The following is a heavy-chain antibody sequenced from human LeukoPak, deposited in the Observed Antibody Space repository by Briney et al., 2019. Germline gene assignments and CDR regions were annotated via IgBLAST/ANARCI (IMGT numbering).Heavy chain of an antibody. CDR3: AREGYDFWSGTFDF. CDR1: GYTFTSYG. D-gene: IGHD3-3*01. V-gene: IGHV1-18*01. Sequence: ASVKVSCKASGYTFTSYGISWVRQAPGQGLEWMGWISAYNGNTNYAQKLQGRVTMTTDTSTSTAYMELRSLRSEDTAVYYCAREGYDFWSGTFDFWGQGTLVTVSS. CDR2: ISAYNGNT. J-gene: IGHJ4*02.